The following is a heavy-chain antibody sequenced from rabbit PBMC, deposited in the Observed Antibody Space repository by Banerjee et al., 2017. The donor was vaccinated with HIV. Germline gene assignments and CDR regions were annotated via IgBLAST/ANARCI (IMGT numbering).Heavy chain of an antibody. V-gene: IGHV1S47*01. J-gene: IGHJ4*01. CDR3: ARDNSSSGGYAFDL. D-gene: IGHD1-1*01. Sequence: QEQLVESGGGLVQPEGSLTLTCKASGFDFSSNAMCWVRRAPGRRLEWIGCIYNGDGNTYYANWAKGRFTISKTSSTTVTLQMTSLTAADTATYFCARDNSSSGGYAFDLWGPGTLVTVS. CDR1: GFDFSSNA. CDR2: IYNGDGNT.